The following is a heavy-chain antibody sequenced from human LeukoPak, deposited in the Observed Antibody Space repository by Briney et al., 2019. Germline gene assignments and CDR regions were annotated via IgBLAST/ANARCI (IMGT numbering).Heavy chain of an antibody. Sequence: PGGSLRLSCAASGFIFSSYAMSWVRQAPGKGLEWVSSISSSSSYIYYADSVKGRFTISRDNAKNSLYLQMNSLRAEDTAVYYCARAGYSSGWYPGTFDYWGQGTLVTVSS. CDR2: ISSSSSYI. V-gene: IGHV3-21*01. D-gene: IGHD6-19*01. CDR1: GFIFSSYA. CDR3: ARAGYSSGWYPGTFDY. J-gene: IGHJ4*02.